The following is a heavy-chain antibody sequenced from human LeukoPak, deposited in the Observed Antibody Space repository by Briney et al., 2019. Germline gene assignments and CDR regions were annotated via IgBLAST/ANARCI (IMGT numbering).Heavy chain of an antibody. Sequence: PSETLSVTCAVFGESFVGRHWSWIRQSPGKGLEWLGEASHAGITNYNPSLKSRVSISVDTSKDQFSLTLTSVTAADTAVYYCARGRANWDYDFDYWGQGTPVTVS. J-gene: IGHJ4*02. CDR1: GESFVGRH. D-gene: IGHD1-7*01. CDR3: ARGRANWDYDFDY. V-gene: IGHV4-34*01. CDR2: ASHAGIT.